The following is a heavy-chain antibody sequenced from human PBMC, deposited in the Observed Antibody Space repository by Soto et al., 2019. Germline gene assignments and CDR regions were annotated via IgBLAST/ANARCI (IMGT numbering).Heavy chain of an antibody. CDR2: ISAYNGNI. V-gene: IGHV1-18*01. CDR1: AYTFTNYG. CDR3: AAFTSSGYYPPRDAFDI. J-gene: IGHJ3*02. D-gene: IGHD3-22*01. Sequence: GASVKVSCKASAYTFTNYGISWVRQAPGQGLEWMGWISAYNGNINYAQKFRGRVTMTTDTSTSSAYLEVRSLRSDDTAVYYCAAFTSSGYYPPRDAFDIWGQGTMVTVSS.